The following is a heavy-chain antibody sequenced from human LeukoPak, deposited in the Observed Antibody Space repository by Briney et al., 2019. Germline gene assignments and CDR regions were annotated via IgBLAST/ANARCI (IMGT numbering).Heavy chain of an antibody. CDR1: GYTFTGYY. J-gene: IGHJ4*02. D-gene: IGHD6-19*01. CDR3: VGSTSGWYPHFDY. CDR2: INPNSGAT. Sequence: ASVKVSCKASGYTFTGYYMHWVRQAHAQGLEWMGWINPNSGATTYAQKFQGSVTMTRDTSISTAYMELSRLGSDATAVYYCVGSTSGWYPHFDYWGQGTLVTGSS. V-gene: IGHV1-2*02.